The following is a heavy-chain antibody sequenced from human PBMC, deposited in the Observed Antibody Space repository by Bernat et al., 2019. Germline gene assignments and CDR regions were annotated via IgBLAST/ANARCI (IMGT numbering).Heavy chain of an antibody. V-gene: IGHV3-74*01. Sequence: EVQLVESGGGLVQPGGSLRLSCAASGFIFRNYWMHWVRQAPGKGLVWVSRINSDGSSTSYADSVKGRFTISRETVGNTLYLQMNSLRAEDTAVYYCAGWSGYDYYHYYMDVWGKGTTVTVSS. D-gene: IGHD5-12*01. CDR2: INSDGSST. J-gene: IGHJ6*03. CDR3: AGWSGYDYYHYYMDV. CDR1: GFIFRNYW.